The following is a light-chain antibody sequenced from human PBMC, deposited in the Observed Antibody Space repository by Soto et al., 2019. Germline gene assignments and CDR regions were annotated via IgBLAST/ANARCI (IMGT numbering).Light chain of an antibody. V-gene: IGKV1-17*01. J-gene: IGKJ1*01. Sequence: DIQMTQAPSSLAASVGDRVTITCRASQDIRDELGWFQQKPGKAPKRLIYAASSLQSGVPSRFSGSGSGPDFTLTVSSLQPEDVATFYCLKHHSHPPTFGQGTRIDI. CDR1: QDIRDE. CDR2: AAS. CDR3: LKHHSHPPT.